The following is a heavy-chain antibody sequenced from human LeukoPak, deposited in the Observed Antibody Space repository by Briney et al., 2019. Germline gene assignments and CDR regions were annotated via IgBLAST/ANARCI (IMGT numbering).Heavy chain of an antibody. Sequence: GGSLRLSCAASGFTFSNCWMHWVRQAPGKGLEWVSAISGSGGSTYYADSVKGRFTISRDNSKNTLYLQMNSLRAEDTAVYYCAKERGRVGAIRFQHWGQGTLVTVSS. V-gene: IGHV3-23*01. CDR1: GFTFSNCW. J-gene: IGHJ1*01. CDR3: AKERGRVGAIRFQH. CDR2: ISGSGGST. D-gene: IGHD1-26*01.